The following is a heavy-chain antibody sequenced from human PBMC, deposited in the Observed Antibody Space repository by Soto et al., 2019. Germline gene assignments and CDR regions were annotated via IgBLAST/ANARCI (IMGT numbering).Heavy chain of an antibody. V-gene: IGHV4-31*03. D-gene: IGHD3-10*01. J-gene: IGHJ6*02. CDR2: IYYSGST. CDR1: GGSISSGGYH. Sequence: QVQLQESGPGLVKPSQTLSLTCTVSGGSISSGGYHWSWIRQHPGKGLEWIGYIYYSGSTYYNPSLKSRVTISVDTSKSQFSLKLSSVTAADTAVYYCARAYGSGYMDVWGQGTTVTVSS. CDR3: ARAYGSGYMDV.